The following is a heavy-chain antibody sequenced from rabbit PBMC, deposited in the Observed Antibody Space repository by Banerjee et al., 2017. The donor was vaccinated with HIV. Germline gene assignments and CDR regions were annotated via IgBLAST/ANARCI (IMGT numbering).Heavy chain of an antibody. CDR2: IYTGDGTT. CDR1: GFSFTKNYW. Sequence: QEQLEESGGDLVKPEGSLTLTCAASGFSFTKNYWICWVRQAPGKGLEWSACIYTGDGTTYYASWANGRFSTSKASSTTVTLSLISLTAADKATYFCARGHADSSWGLDLWGPGTLVTVS. CDR3: ARGHADSSWGLDL. D-gene: IGHD4-2*01. J-gene: IGHJ3*01. V-gene: IGHV1S45*01.